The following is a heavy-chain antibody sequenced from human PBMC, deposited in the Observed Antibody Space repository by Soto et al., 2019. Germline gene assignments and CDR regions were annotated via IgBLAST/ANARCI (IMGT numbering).Heavy chain of an antibody. CDR2: ISPSGDYA. CDR3: VKAKSERLLYYGMEV. D-gene: IGHD1-1*01. J-gene: IGHJ6*02. Sequence: HPGGSLRLSCAASGFTFSTTAMAWVRQAPGKGLEWVSSISPSGDYAYYADSVKGRFAMSRDNSKNTLYLELHSLRVEDTAIHYCVKAKSERLLYYGMEVWGQGTTVTVSS. V-gene: IGHV3-23*01. CDR1: GFTFSTTA.